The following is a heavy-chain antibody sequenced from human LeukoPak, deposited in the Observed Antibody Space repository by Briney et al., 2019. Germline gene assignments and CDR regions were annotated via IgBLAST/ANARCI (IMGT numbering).Heavy chain of an antibody. V-gene: IGHV3-48*03. CDR3: ARDSILWFGESNYYYYGMDV. J-gene: IGHJ6*04. D-gene: IGHD3-10*01. CDR2: ISCSGSTI. Sequence: GGSLRLSCAASGFTFSSYEMNWVRQAPGKGLEWVSYISCSGSTIYYADSVKGRFTISRDNAKNSLYLKMNSLRAEDTAVYYCARDSILWFGESNYYYYGMDVWGKGTTVTVSS. CDR1: GFTFSSYE.